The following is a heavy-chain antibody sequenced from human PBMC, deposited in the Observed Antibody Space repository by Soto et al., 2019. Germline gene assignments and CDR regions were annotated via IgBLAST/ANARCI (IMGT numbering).Heavy chain of an antibody. CDR2: ISYDGSNK. Sequence: QVQLVESGGGVVQPGRCLRLSCAASGFTFSSYAMHWVRQAPGKGLEWVAVISYDGSNKYYADSVKGRFTISRDNSKNTLYLQMNSLRAEDTAVYYCARGSPRGYFDYWGQGTLVTVSS. CDR3: ARGSPRGYFDY. J-gene: IGHJ4*02. V-gene: IGHV3-30-3*01. D-gene: IGHD3-10*01. CDR1: GFTFSSYA.